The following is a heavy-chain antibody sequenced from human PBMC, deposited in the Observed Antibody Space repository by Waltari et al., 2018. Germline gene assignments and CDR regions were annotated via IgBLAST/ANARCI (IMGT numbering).Heavy chain of an antibody. CDR2: ISGYNGNT. D-gene: IGHD5-12*01. V-gene: IGHV1-18*01. CDR1: GYTFAKYD. J-gene: IGHJ4*02. Sequence: QVQLVQPGAELKTLGASVTVSCKAAGYTFAKYDLSWVRQAPGQGLEWMGWISGYNGNTYNAQKFQGRITLTADTSTTTAYMELRSLRSDDTAVYYCARNSYTGYEDSWGQGTLVTVSS. CDR3: ARNSYTGYEDS.